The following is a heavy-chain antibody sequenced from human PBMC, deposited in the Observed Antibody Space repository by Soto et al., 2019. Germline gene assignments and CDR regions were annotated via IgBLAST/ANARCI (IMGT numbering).Heavy chain of an antibody. CDR2: ISSSSSTI. Sequence: EVQLVESGGGLVQPGGSLRLSCAASGFTFSSYSMNWVRQAPGKGLEWVSYISSSSSTIYYADSVKGRFTISRDNAKNSLYLQMNSLRAEDTAVYYCARDWHGDHRYYYYYMDVWGKGTTVTVSS. D-gene: IGHD4-17*01. J-gene: IGHJ6*03. V-gene: IGHV3-48*01. CDR1: GFTFSSYS. CDR3: ARDWHGDHRYYYYYMDV.